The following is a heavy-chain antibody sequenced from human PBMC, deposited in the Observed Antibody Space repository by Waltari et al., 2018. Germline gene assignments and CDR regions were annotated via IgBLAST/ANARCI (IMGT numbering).Heavy chain of an antibody. Sequence: EVQLVESGGDLIQPGGSLRLSCAAPGLTFSIYSMNWVRQVPGKGLEWVSYISSTSGSMYYADSVKGRFTISRDNTRKSVYLQMNSLRVEDSAVYYCASGQDGTSFVLSFWGQGTKVTVSS. CDR2: ISSTSGSM. V-gene: IGHV3-48*01. CDR3: ASGQDGTSFVLSF. CDR1: GLTFSIYS. D-gene: IGHD3-16*01. J-gene: IGHJ6*02.